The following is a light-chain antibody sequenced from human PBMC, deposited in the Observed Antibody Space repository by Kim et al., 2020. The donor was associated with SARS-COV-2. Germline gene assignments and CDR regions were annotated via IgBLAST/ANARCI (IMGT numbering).Light chain of an antibody. J-gene: IGKJ1*01. CDR2: GAS. V-gene: IGKV1-39*01. CDR1: QTVGSH. Sequence: DIQMTQSPLSLSASVGDTVTITCRASQTVGSHLNWFQQKPGKVPKLLIFGASNLQRGAPSRFSASGSGTDFTLTISSLQPEDFVTYYCQQTYSIPTFDPGTKVDIK. CDR3: QQTYSIPT.